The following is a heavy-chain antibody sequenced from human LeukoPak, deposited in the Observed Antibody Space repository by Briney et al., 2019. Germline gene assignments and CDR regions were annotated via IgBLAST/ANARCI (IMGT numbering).Heavy chain of an antibody. CDR3: ARATSYGYYFYS. D-gene: IGHD5-18*01. Sequence: ASVKVSCKASGGTFSSYAISWVRQSPGHRLEWMGRIIPILGIANYAQKYPGRVTSTAAKSTSTAYMEISSLRSEDTAVYYCARATSYGYYFYSSGEGTL. CDR2: IIPILGIA. J-gene: IGHJ4*02. V-gene: IGHV1-69*04. CDR1: GGTFSSYA.